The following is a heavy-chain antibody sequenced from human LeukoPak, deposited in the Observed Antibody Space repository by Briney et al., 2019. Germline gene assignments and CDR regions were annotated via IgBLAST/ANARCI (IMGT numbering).Heavy chain of an antibody. D-gene: IGHD5-18*01. Sequence: ASVKVSCKASGYTFTSYDINWVRQATGQGLEWMGWMNPNSGNTGYAQKFQGRVTITRNTSISTAYMELSSLRSEDTAVYYCAGQYRGGLGIDYWGQGTLVTVSS. V-gene: IGHV1-8*03. J-gene: IGHJ4*02. CDR1: GYTFTSYD. CDR3: AGQYRGGLGIDY. CDR2: MNPNSGNT.